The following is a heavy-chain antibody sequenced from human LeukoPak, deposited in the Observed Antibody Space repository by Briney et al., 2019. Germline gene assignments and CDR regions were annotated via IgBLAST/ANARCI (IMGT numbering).Heavy chain of an antibody. CDR2: IIPIFGTA. J-gene: IGHJ4*02. Sequence: SVXXSXKASXXTFSSYAISWVRQAPGQGLEWMGGIIPIFGTANYAQKFQGRVTITTDESTSTAYMELSSLRSEDTAVYYCAIGTGDLFFDYWGQGTLVTVSS. CDR3: AIGTGDLFFDY. D-gene: IGHD7-27*01. CDR1: XXTFSSYA. V-gene: IGHV1-69*05.